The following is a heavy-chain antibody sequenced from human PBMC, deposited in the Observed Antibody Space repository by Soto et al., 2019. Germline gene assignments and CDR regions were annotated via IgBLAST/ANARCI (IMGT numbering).Heavy chain of an antibody. Sequence: GGSLRLSCTASGFTFGDYAMSWFRQAPGKGLEWVGFIRSKAYGGTTEYAASVKGRFTISRDDSKSIAYLQMNSLKTEDTAVYYCTRAYYESSAYLFDYWGQGTLVTVSS. CDR2: IRSKAYGGTT. V-gene: IGHV3-49*03. J-gene: IGHJ4*02. D-gene: IGHD3-22*01. CDR3: TRAYYESSAYLFDY. CDR1: GFTFGDYA.